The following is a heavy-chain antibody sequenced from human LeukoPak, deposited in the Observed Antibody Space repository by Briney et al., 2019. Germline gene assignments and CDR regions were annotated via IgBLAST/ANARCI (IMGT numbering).Heavy chain of an antibody. CDR2: ISAYNGNT. V-gene: IGHV1-18*01. Sequence: GASVKVSCKASGYTFTSYGISWVRQAPGQGLEWMGWISAYNGNTNYAQKLQGRVTMTTGTSTSTAYMELGSLRSDDTAVYYCARDERYCSGGSCYYGGEGYWGQGTLVTVSS. J-gene: IGHJ4*02. CDR1: GYTFTSYG. CDR3: ARDERYCSGGSCYYGGEGY. D-gene: IGHD2-15*01.